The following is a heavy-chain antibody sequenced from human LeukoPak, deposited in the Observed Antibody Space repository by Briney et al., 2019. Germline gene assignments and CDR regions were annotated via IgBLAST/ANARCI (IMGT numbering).Heavy chain of an antibody. CDR1: GFTMSRYN. V-gene: IGHV3-30*04. Sequence: GGSLRLSCAASGFTMSRYNMHWVRQVPGKGLEWLAIISYDGLTKFYTDSVKGRFTVSRDNSKNTLYLQMNSLRGEDTAVYYCARDEKDIVVESSVGDYFDYWGQGTLLSVSS. J-gene: IGHJ4*02. CDR2: ISYDGLTK. CDR3: ARDEKDIVVESSVGDYFDY. D-gene: IGHD2-2*01.